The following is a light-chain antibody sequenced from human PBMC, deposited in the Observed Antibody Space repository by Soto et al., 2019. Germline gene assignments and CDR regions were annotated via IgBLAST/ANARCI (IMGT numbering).Light chain of an antibody. CDR3: QVWDSSSDHRGV. CDR2: YDS. J-gene: IGLJ1*01. Sequence: SYELTQPPSVSVAPGKTARITCGGNNIGSKSVHWYQQKPGQAPVLVIYYDSDRPSGIPERFSGSNSGNTATLTISRVEAGDEADYYCQVWDSSSDHRGVFGTGTKGTVL. CDR1: NIGSKS. V-gene: IGLV3-21*04.